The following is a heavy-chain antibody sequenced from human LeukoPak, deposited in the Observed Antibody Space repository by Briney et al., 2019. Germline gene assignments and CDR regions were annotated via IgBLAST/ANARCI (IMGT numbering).Heavy chain of an antibody. CDR2: ISYDGSNK. V-gene: IGHV3-30-3*01. Sequence: PGGSLRLSCAASGFTFSSYAMHWVRQAPGKGLEWVAVISYDGSNKYYADSVKGRFTISRDNSKNTLYLQMNSLRAEDTAVYYCARDPSSRPILYYFDYWGRGTLVTVSS. CDR1: GFTFSSYA. CDR3: ARDPSSRPILYYFDY. D-gene: IGHD3-3*01. J-gene: IGHJ4*02.